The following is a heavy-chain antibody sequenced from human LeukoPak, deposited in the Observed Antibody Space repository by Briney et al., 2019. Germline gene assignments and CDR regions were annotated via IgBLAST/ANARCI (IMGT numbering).Heavy chain of an antibody. D-gene: IGHD2-15*01. J-gene: IGHJ4*02. Sequence: SETLSLTCTVSGGSLSSYYWSWIRQPPGKGLEWIGYIYYSGSTNYNPSLKSRVTISVDTSKNQFSLKLSSVTAADTAVYYCARLGRGAAPLDYWGQGTLVTVSS. CDR2: IYYSGST. CDR3: ARLGRGAAPLDY. V-gene: IGHV4-59*01. CDR1: GGSLSSYY.